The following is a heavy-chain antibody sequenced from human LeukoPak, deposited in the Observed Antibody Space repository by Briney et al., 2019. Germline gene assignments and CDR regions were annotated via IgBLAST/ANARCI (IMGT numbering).Heavy chain of an antibody. CDR1: GGSISSGGYY. D-gene: IGHD3-3*01. CDR3: ARGFGLGNYQYYGLDV. J-gene: IGHJ6*02. CDR2: IYHSGST. Sequence: PSETLSLTCTVSGGSISSGGYYWSWIRQPPGKGLEWIGYIYHSGSTYYNPSLKSRVTISVDRSKNQFSLKLSSVTAADTAVYYCARGFGLGNYQYYGLDVWGQGTTVTVSS. V-gene: IGHV4-30-2*01.